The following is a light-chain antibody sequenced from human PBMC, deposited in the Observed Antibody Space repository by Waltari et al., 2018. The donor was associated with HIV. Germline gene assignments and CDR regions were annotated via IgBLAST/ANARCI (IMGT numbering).Light chain of an antibody. CDR2: KAF. Sequence: DIQMTQSPATVSASVGDTVTITCRASQDVSTFLAWYQQKPGKAPKILISKAFNLKSGVPSRFSGSGSGTNFTLTITGLQADDYATYYCQHYKQYPLTFGQGTRLEI. CDR3: QHYKQYPLT. V-gene: IGKV1-5*03. J-gene: IGKJ5*01. CDR1: QDVSTF.